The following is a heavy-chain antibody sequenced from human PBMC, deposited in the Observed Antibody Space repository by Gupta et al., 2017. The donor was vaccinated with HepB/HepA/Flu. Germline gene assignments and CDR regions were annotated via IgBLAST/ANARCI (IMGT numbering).Heavy chain of an antibody. V-gene: IGHV2-5*01. D-gene: IGHD3-3*02. CDR2: LSSNGDK. CDR3: AHRIRYFDY. Sequence: QITLKESGPTLVRPTQTLTLTCTFSGFSLSTSGLGLGWIRQPPWKALECLTLLSSNGDKRYSPSLKTRLTIKAASDNQVVLTMTNMDTVDTATYYCAHRIRYFDYWGQGTLVTVSS. CDR1: GFSLSTSGLG. J-gene: IGHJ4*02.